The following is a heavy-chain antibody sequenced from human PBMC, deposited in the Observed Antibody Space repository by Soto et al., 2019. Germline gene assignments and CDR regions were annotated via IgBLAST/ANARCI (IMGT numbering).Heavy chain of an antibody. V-gene: IGHV1-69*13. CDR3: ASDNYDSRQTSEDHYYGMDV. CDR2: IIPIFGTA. D-gene: IGHD3-3*01. J-gene: IGHJ6*02. Sequence: SVKVSCKASGGTFSSYAISWVRQAPGQGLEWMGGIIPIFGTANYAQKFQGRVTITADESTSTAYMELSSLRSEDTAVYYCASDNYDSRQTSEDHYYGMDVWGQGTTVTVSS. CDR1: GGTFSSYA.